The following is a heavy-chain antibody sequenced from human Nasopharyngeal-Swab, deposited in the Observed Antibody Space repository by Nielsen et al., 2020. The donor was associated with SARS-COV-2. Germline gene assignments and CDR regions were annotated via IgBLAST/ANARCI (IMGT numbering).Heavy chain of an antibody. J-gene: IGHJ4*02. Sequence: GESLKISCAASGFVFSIYGMNWVRQAPGKGLEWVSSISSRSSNIYYADSVKGRFTISRDNAKNSLHLQMNSLRAEDTAVYYCARDIGGGRYGSDYWGQGTLVTVSS. CDR1: GFVFSIYG. CDR3: ARDIGGGRYGSDY. CDR2: ISSRSSNI. V-gene: IGHV3-21*01. D-gene: IGHD3-16*01.